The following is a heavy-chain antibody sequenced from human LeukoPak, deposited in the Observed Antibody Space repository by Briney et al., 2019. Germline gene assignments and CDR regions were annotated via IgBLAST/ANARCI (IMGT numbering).Heavy chain of an antibody. CDR1: GFTFSSYA. Sequence: PGGSLRLSCAASGFTFSSYAMHWVRQAPGKGLEWVAVISYDGSNKYYADSVKGRFTISRDNSKNTLYLQMNSLRAEDTAVYYCARCSSTTLPADYWGQGTLVTVSS. D-gene: IGHD2-2*01. CDR3: ARCSSTTLPADY. V-gene: IGHV3-30-3*01. CDR2: ISYDGSNK. J-gene: IGHJ4*02.